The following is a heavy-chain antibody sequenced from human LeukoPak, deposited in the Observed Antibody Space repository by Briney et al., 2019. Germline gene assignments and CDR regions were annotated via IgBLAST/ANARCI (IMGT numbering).Heavy chain of an antibody. CDR2: IKSDGSGT. CDR3: AKDYFGSLEY. J-gene: IGHJ4*02. Sequence: PGGSLSLSCAASGFAFSVSWMHSVRQAPGKGLVWVSVIKSDGSGTAYADSVKGRFTISRDNAKNTVYLQMNSLRDEDTAVYYCAKDYFGSLEYWGQGTLVTVSS. CDR1: GFAFSVSW. V-gene: IGHV3-74*03. D-gene: IGHD2/OR15-2a*01.